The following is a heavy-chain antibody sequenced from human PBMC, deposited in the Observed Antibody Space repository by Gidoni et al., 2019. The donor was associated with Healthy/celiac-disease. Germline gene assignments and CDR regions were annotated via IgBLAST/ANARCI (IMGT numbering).Heavy chain of an antibody. CDR3: ARDGVGPSPFDY. CDR1: GYTFTSYD. J-gene: IGHJ4*02. CDR2: MNHNSGNT. Sequence: QVQLVQSGAEVKKPGVSVNVSCKASGYTFTSYDINWVRQATGQGLEWMGWMNHNSGNTGNAQKFQGKVTMTRKTSISTAYMELSSLRSEDAAVYYCARDGVGPSPFDYWGQGTLVTVSS. D-gene: IGHD1-26*01. V-gene: IGHV1-8*01.